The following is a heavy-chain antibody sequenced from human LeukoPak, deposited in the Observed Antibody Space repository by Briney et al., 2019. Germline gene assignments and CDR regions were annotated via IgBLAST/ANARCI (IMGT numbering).Heavy chain of an antibody. Sequence: GASVKVSCKASGYTFTSYGISWVRQAPGQGLEWMGWISAYNGNTNYAQKLQGRVTMTTDTSTSTAYMELRSLRSDDTAVYYCARVNSALIYYYGMDVWGKGTTVTVSS. CDR3: ARVNSALIYYYGMDV. CDR1: GYTFTSYG. CDR2: ISAYNGNT. D-gene: IGHD4-23*01. V-gene: IGHV1-18*04. J-gene: IGHJ6*04.